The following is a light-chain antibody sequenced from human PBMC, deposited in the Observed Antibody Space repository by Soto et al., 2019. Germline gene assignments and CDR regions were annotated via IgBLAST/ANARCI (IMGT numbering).Light chain of an antibody. CDR1: SSNIGGNS. CDR2: DDN. CDR3: GSWDSRLRDYG. Sequence: QSVMTQPPSVSAAPGQKVTISCSGSSSNIGGNSVSWYQQLPGTAPKLLIYDDNKRHSGIPDRFSGSKSGTSATLGITGFQTGDESDYDCGSWDSRLRDYGFGTGTKLTVL. J-gene: IGLJ1*01. V-gene: IGLV1-51*01.